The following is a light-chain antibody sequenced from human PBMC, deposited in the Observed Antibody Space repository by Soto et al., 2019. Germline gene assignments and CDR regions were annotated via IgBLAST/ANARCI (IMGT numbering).Light chain of an antibody. CDR1: QNINSRY. J-gene: IGKJ3*01. CDR3: QQFGGSPGFT. V-gene: IGKV3-20*01. Sequence: EIVLTQSPGTLSLSPGERATLSCRASQNINSRYLAWYQQKPGQAPRLLIYGASSSATGIPDRFSGSGSGTDFTHTISRLEPEDFAVYYCQQFGGSPGFTFGPGTKVDIK. CDR2: GAS.